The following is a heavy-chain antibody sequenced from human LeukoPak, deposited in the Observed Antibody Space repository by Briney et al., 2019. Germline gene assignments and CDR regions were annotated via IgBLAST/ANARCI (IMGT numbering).Heavy chain of an antibody. V-gene: IGHV3-21*04. D-gene: IGHD4-23*01. CDR2: ISSSSSYI. CDR3: ARRAGGYSHPYDY. Sequence: PGRSLRLSCAASGFTFSSYSMNWVRQAPGKGLEWVSSISSSSSYIYYADSVKGRFTISRDNAKNSLYLQMNSLRAEDTAVYYCARRAGGYSHPYDYWGQGILVTVSS. CDR1: GFTFSSYS. J-gene: IGHJ4*02.